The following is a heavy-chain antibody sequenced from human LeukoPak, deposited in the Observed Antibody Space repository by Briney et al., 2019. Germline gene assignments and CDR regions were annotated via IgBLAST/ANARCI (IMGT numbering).Heavy chain of an antibody. V-gene: IGHV4-39*01. CDR2: IYCSGST. D-gene: IGHD7-27*01. CDR3: ARWSLGIVGY. CDR1: GGSISSSSYY. J-gene: IGHJ4*02. Sequence: SETLSLTCTVSGGSISSSSYYWGWIRQPPGKGLEWIGSIYCSGSTYYNPSLKSRVTISVDTSKNQFSLKLSSVTAADTAVYYCARWSLGIVGYWGQGTLVTVSS.